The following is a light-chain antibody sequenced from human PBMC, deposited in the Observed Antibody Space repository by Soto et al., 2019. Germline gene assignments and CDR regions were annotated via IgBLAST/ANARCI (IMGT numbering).Light chain of an antibody. Sequence: DIQLTQSPSSVSASVGDRVTITCRASQGISSWLAWYQQRPGMAPKLLIYAASNLQSGVPSRFRGSGSGTDFNLTFSSMQPEDFATYFCQQAISFPLTFGGGTKVEIK. CDR2: AAS. J-gene: IGKJ4*01. CDR1: QGISSW. CDR3: QQAISFPLT. V-gene: IGKV1-12*01.